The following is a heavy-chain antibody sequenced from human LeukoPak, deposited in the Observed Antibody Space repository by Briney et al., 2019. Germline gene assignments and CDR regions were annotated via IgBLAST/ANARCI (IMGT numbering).Heavy chain of an antibody. V-gene: IGHV4-59*01. Sequence: PSETLSLTCTVSGGSISSYYWSWIRQPPGKGLEWIGYIYYSGSTNYNPSLKSRVTISVDTSKNQFSLKLSSVTAADTAVYYCARVHYDILAGYYPWAFDIWGQGTMVTVSS. CDR1: GGSISSYY. D-gene: IGHD3-9*01. CDR2: IYYSGST. CDR3: ARVHYDILAGYYPWAFDI. J-gene: IGHJ3*02.